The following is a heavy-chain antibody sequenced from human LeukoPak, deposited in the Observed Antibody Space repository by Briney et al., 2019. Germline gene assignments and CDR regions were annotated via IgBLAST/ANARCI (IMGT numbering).Heavy chain of an antibody. CDR1: GYSISRGSY. J-gene: IGHJ4*02. Sequence: KPSETLSLTCTVSGYSISRGSYWSWIRQPPGQGLEWIGYIYYSGSTNYNPSLKSRVTISVDTSKNQFSLKLSSVTAADTAVYYCARSSYGDYHYWGQGTLVTVSS. V-gene: IGHV4-61*01. CDR3: ARSSYGDYHY. CDR2: IYYSGST. D-gene: IGHD4-17*01.